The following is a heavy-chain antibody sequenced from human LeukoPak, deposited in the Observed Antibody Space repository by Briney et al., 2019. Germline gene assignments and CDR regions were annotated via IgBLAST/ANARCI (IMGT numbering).Heavy chain of an antibody. CDR2: VSYSGYT. V-gene: IGHV4-59*01. CDR1: GGSISSDY. J-gene: IGHJ4*02. Sequence: SETLSLTCTVSGGSISSDYWSWIRQPPGKGLEWIGYVSYSGYTNFNPALKSRVIISVDTSKNHFSLTLSSVTAADTAVYYCARTEVLPDYYDNSGGSDYWGQGILVTVSS. CDR3: ARTEVLPDYYDNSGGSDY. D-gene: IGHD3-22*01.